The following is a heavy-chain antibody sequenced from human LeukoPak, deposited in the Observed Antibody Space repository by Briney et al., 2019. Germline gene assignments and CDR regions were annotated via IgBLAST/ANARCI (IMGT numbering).Heavy chain of an antibody. Sequence: SVKVSCKASGGTFSSYAISWVRQAPGQGLEWMGGIIPIFGTANYAQKFQGRVTITADESTSTAYMELSSLRSEDTAVYHCARDGSSSGWFDPWGQGTLVTVSS. CDR1: GGTFSSYA. D-gene: IGHD6-6*01. CDR3: ARDGSSSGWFDP. J-gene: IGHJ5*02. V-gene: IGHV1-69*01. CDR2: IIPIFGTA.